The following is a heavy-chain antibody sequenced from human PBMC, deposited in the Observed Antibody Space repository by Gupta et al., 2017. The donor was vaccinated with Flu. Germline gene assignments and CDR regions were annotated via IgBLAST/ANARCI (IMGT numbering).Heavy chain of an antibody. D-gene: IGHD5-18*01. CDR3: ARSAMVAGNNWFFDL. Sequence: VELEESGGGVVQPERSLRLSCAASGFSFSDYGMNWVRQTPGKGLEWLAVISFDGSSRFYADSVRGRFTISRDNSKDTVYLQLNTARVEDTALYYCARSAMVAGNNWFFDLWGRGTLVTVSS. V-gene: IGHV3-33*08. J-gene: IGHJ2*01. CDR1: GFSFSDYG. CDR2: ISFDGSSR.